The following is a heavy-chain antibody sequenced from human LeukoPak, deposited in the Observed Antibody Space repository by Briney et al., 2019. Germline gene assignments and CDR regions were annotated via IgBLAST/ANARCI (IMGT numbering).Heavy chain of an antibody. CDR3: AKAEGATLYYYGVDV. CDR2: ISSGGGDT. Sequence: PGGSLRLSCAASGFIFSNYAMNWVRQAPGKGLEWVSTISSGGGDTYIADSVKGRFTISRDNSKYTLYLQMNRLRADDTAVYYCAKAEGATLYYYGVDVWGQGTTVTVSS. J-gene: IGHJ6*02. V-gene: IGHV3-23*01. CDR1: GFIFSNYA.